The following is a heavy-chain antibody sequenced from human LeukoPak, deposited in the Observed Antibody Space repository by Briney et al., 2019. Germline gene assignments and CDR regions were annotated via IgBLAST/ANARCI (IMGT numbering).Heavy chain of an antibody. Sequence: PGGSLRLSCAASGFTFSNYWMNWVRQAPGKGLEWVANIKQDETEKYYVDSVKGRFTISRDNAKNSLYLQMNSLRAEDTAVYYCARGRGGYFHTLIDYWGQGILVTVSS. CDR3: ARGRGGYFHTLIDY. J-gene: IGHJ4*02. D-gene: IGHD3-22*01. V-gene: IGHV3-7*01. CDR2: IKQDETEK. CDR1: GFTFSNYW.